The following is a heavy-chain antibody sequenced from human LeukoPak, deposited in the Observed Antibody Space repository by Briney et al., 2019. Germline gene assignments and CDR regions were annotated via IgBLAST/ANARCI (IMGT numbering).Heavy chain of an antibody. D-gene: IGHD1-1*01. V-gene: IGHV3-48*03. J-gene: IGHJ4*02. Sequence: GGSLRLSCADSRFSFSDSEMNWVRQAPGKGLEWISYINIGGDTTYYADSVKGRFTISRDNARNSLYLQMTSLRGEDTALYYCARGYPVFDYWGQGTLVTVSS. CDR1: RFSFSDSE. CDR3: ARGYPVFDY. CDR2: INIGGDTT.